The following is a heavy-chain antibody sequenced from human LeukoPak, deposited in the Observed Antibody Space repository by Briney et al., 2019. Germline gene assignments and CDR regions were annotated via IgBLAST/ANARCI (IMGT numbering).Heavy chain of an antibody. J-gene: IGHJ4*02. CDR3: TTGRMVEILLWFGELNY. D-gene: IGHD3-10*01. Sequence: PGGSLRLSCAASGFTFSNAWMNWVRQAPGKGLEWLGHIKRKNEGGTTDYAAPVKGRFTISRDDSKNTLYLQMNSLKTEDTAVYYCTTGRMVEILLWFGELNYWGQGALVTVSS. CDR2: IKRKNEGGTT. V-gene: IGHV3-15*01. CDR1: GFTFSNAW.